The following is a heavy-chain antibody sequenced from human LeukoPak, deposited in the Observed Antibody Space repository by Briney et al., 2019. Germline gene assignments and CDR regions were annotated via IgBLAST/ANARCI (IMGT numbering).Heavy chain of an antibody. V-gene: IGHV1-18*01. D-gene: IGHD4-17*01. CDR1: GYTFTSYG. Sequence: ASVKVSCKASGYTFTSYGISWVRQAPGQGLEWMGWISAYNGNTNYAQKLQGRVTMTTDTSTSTAYMELRSLRSDDTAVYYCARDYYRDLNNWFDPWGQGTLVTVSS. CDR2: ISAYNGNT. CDR3: ARDYYRDLNNWFDP. J-gene: IGHJ5*02.